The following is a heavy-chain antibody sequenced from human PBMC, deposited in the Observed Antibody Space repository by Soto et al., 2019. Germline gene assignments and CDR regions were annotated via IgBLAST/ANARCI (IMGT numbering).Heavy chain of an antibody. D-gene: IGHD3-3*01. CDR1: GFTFSSYS. J-gene: IGHJ4*02. CDR2: ISSSSSYI. CDR3: ASRDDFCSGYFCVY. V-gene: IGHV3-21*01. Sequence: GGSLRLSCAASGFTFSSYSMNWVRQAPGKGLEWVSSISSSSSYIYYADSVKGRFTISRDNAKNSLYLQMNSLRAEDTAVYYCASRDDFCSGYFCVYWGQGTLVTVSS.